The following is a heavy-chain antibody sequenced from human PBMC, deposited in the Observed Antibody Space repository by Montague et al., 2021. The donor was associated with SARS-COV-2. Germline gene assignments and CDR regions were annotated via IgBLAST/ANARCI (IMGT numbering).Heavy chain of an antibody. D-gene: IGHD2-15*01. J-gene: IGHJ4*02. V-gene: IGHV4-59*08. CDR3: ARHYSATLPAGY. Sequence: SETLSLTCTVSGGSISSFYWSWFRQPPGKGLEWIGYISDSGSTNYNLSLTSRVTMSVYTSKNQFSLKLNSVTAADTAVYYCARHYSATLPAGYWGQGTLVTVSS. CDR2: ISDSGST. CDR1: GGSISSFY.